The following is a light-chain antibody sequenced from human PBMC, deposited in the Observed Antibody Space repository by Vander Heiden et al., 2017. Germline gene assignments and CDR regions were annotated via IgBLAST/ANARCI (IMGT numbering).Light chain of an antibody. CDR3: HQYAATPYT. J-gene: IGKJ2*01. Sequence: DIVMTQSPASLAVSLGARATINCRASPSVLSRPNTENYLSWYQQKPEQPPKLLIYWAANREAGVPNRISGSGSGTDFTLIISGLQAEEVATYYGHQYAATPYTFGQGTKLEIK. V-gene: IGKV4-1*01. CDR2: WAA. CDR1: PSVLSRPNTENY.